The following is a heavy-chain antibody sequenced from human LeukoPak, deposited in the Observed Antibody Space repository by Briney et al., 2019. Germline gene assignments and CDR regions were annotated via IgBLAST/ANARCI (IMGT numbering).Heavy chain of an antibody. V-gene: IGHV7-4-1*02. J-gene: IGHJ5*02. CDR3: ARMPSLGGGNWFDP. D-gene: IGHD3-16*01. CDR2: INTNTGNP. Sequence: GASVKVSCKASGYTFTSYAMNWVRQAPGQGLEWMGWINTNTGNPTYAQGFTGRFVFSLDTSVSTAYLQISSLKAEDTAVYYCARMPSLGGGNWFDPWGQGTLVTVSS. CDR1: GYTFTSYA.